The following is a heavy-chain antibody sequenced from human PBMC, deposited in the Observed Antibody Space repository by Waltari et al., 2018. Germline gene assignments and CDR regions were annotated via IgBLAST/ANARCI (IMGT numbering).Heavy chain of an antibody. J-gene: IGHJ4*01. CDR3: ARYGEVPASYFFDH. D-gene: IGHD2-21*01. CDR2: IHYSGST. V-gene: IGHV4-34*01. CDR1: GEPFLCYF. Sequence: QVQLHQWGAVQLKPSETLSLTCAVSGEPFLCYFWSWVRQSPGKGLEWLGSIHYSGSTNYNPTLESRLSLSVDTTKKQFSLKLTSVTAADAALYFCARYGEVPASYFFDHWGQGTLVTVSS.